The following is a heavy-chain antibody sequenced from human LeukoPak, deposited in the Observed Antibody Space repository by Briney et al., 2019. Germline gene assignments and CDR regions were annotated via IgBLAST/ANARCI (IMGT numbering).Heavy chain of an antibody. Sequence: SETLSLTCTVSGGSFRSTTYYWGWIRQPPGKGLEWIGSIYYSGSTYYNPSLRSRVTISLDPSKNQISLKLSSVTAADTAFYYCARDLYCDGGSCSLFYLDYWGQGTLVTVSS. D-gene: IGHD2-15*01. CDR3: ARDLYCDGGSCSLFYLDY. V-gene: IGHV4-39*07. J-gene: IGHJ4*02. CDR1: GGSFRSTTYY. CDR2: IYYSGST.